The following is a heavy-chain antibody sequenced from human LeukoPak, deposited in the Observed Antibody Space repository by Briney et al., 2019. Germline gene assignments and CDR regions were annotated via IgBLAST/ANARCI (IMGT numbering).Heavy chain of an antibody. V-gene: IGHV3-30*02. CDR2: IRYDGSNK. Sequence: GGSLRLSCAASGFTFSSYGMHWVRQAPGKGLEWVAVIRYDGSNKYYADSVKGRFTISRDNSKNTLYLQMNSLRAEDTAVYYCAKGAITMSMDTLDFFDYWGQGTLVTVSS. D-gene: IGHD3-10*02. CDR3: AKGAITMSMDTLDFFDY. J-gene: IGHJ4*02. CDR1: GFTFSSYG.